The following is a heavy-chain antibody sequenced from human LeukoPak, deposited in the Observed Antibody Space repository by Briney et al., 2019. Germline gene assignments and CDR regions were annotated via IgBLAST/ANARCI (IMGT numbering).Heavy chain of an antibody. D-gene: IGHD1-1*01. J-gene: IGHJ6*02. CDR2: ISAYNGNT. V-gene: IGHV1-18*01. CDR1: GYTFTSYG. CDR3: ARDEGRTQTPPRYYYYYGMDV. Sequence: ASVKVSCKASGYTFTSYGISWVRQAPGQGLEWMGWISAYNGNTNYAQKLQGRVTMTTDTSTSTAYMELRSLRSDDTAVYYCARDEGRTQTPPRYYYYYGMDVWGQGTTVTVSS.